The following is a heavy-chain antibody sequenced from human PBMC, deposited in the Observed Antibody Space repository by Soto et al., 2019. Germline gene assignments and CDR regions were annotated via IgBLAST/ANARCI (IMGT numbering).Heavy chain of an antibody. CDR3: ARTHDYSNPFDY. CDR1: GGTFSSYA. CDR2: IIPIFGTA. J-gene: IGHJ4*02. D-gene: IGHD4-4*01. V-gene: IGHV1-69*13. Sequence: SVKVSCKASGGTFSSYAISWVRQAPGQGLGWMGGIIPIFGTANYAQKFQGRVTITADESTSTAYMELSSLRSEDTAVYYCARTHDYSNPFDYWGQGTLVTVSS.